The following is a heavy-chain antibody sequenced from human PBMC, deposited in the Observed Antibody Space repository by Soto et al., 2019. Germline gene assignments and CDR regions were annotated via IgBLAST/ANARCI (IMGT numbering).Heavy chain of an antibody. V-gene: IGHV1-18*01. CDR2: ISPYNGNT. CDR3: ARDQSFDRSYYYGVDV. Sequence: ASVKVSCKSSGYPFTHYGITWVGQAPGQGLEWMGWISPYNGNTNYGQTLQGRVTLTTDTSTSTVYMELRSLRSDDTAVYYCARDQSFDRSYYYGVDVWGQGTTVTVSS. D-gene: IGHD3-10*01. CDR1: GYPFTHYG. J-gene: IGHJ6*02.